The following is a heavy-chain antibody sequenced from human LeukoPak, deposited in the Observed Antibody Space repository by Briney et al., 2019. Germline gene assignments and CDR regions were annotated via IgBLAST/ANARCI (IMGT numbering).Heavy chain of an antibody. CDR3: ARDFNYGSGSYSGRG. J-gene: IGHJ4*02. Sequence: GGSLRLSCAASGFTFSSYSMNWVRQAPGKGLEWVSYISSSSSTIYYADSVKGRFTISRDNAKNSLYLQMNSLRAEDTAVYYCARDFNYGSGSYSGRGWGQGTLVTVSS. D-gene: IGHD3-10*01. CDR1: GFTFSSYS. V-gene: IGHV3-48*01. CDR2: ISSSSSTI.